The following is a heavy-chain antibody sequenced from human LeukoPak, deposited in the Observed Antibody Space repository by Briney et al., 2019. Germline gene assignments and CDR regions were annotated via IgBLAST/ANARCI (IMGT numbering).Heavy chain of an antibody. J-gene: IGHJ4*02. D-gene: IGHD6-19*01. V-gene: IGHV1-69*13. Sequence: SVKVSCKAPGGTFSSYAISWVRQAPGQGLEWMGGIIPIFGTANYAQKFQGRVTITADESTSTAYMELSSLRSEDTAVYYCARDFPIAVADWGQGTLVTVSS. CDR1: GGTFSSYA. CDR2: IIPIFGTA. CDR3: ARDFPIAVAD.